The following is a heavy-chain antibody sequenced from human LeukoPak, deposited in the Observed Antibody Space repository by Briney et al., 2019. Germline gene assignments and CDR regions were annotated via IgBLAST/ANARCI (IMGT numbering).Heavy chain of an antibody. CDR1: GFTFSSYA. CDR3: ATYRSGSYSDFDY. V-gene: IGHV3-30-3*01. Sequence: PGGSLRLSCAASGFTFSSYAMHWVRQAPGKGLEWVAVISYDGSNKYYADSVKGRFTISRDNSKNTLYLQMNSLRAEDTAVYYCATYRSGSYSDFDYWGQGTLVTVSS. J-gene: IGHJ4*02. CDR2: ISYDGSNK. D-gene: IGHD1-26*01.